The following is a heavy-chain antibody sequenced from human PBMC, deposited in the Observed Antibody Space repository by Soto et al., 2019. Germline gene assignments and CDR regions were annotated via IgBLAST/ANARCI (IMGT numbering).Heavy chain of an antibody. CDR3: AKEVLDYDSSGYYLYYYYGMDV. V-gene: IGHV3-30*18. CDR2: ISYDGSNK. CDR1: VFTFSSYG. J-gene: IGHJ6*02. D-gene: IGHD3-22*01. Sequence: GGSLRLSGAASVFTFSSYGMHWVRQAPGKGLEWVAVISYDGSNKYYADSVKGRFTISRDNSKNTLYLQMNSLRAEDTAVYYCAKEVLDYDSSGYYLYYYYGMDVWGQGTTVTVSS.